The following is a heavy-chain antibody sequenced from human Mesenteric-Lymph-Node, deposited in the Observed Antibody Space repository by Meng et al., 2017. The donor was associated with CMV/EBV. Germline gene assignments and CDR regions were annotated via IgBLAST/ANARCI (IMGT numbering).Heavy chain of an antibody. D-gene: IGHD1-14*01. CDR1: GFTFSSYS. CDR3: ARDNPDRGFDY. CDR2: ISSSSSYI. J-gene: IGHJ4*02. V-gene: IGHV3-21*01. Sequence: GGSLRLSCAASGFTFSSYSMNWVRQAPGKGLEWVSSISSSSSYIYYADSVKGRFTISRDNSKNTLYLQMNSLRAEDTAVYYCARDNPDRGFDYWGQGTLVTVSS.